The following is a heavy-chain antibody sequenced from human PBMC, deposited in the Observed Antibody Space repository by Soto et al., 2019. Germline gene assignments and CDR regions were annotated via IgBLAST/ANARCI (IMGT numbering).Heavy chain of an antibody. Sequence: PGGSLRLSCAAFGSTFRSYAISWGRKAPGKGLEWVSGIRGRGGSTYYTDSVKGRFTISRDNSKNTLYLQMNSVRAEDTAVYYCANPHYYDSSGYYPRVFDIWGQGTMVTVSS. D-gene: IGHD3-22*01. J-gene: IGHJ3*02. V-gene: IGHV3-23*01. CDR3: ANPHYYDSSGYYPRVFDI. CDR2: IRGRGGST. CDR1: GSTFRSYA.